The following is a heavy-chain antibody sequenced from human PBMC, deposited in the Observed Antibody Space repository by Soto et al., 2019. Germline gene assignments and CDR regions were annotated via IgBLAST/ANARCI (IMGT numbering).Heavy chain of an antibody. CDR2: ISNDGSDK. CDR1: GFTFNNYG. J-gene: IGHJ3*01. Sequence: QVQLVESGGGVVQPGRSLRLSFAASGFTFNNYGMHWVRQAPGKGLEWVATISNDGSDKYYAVSVKGQLTISRDNSKNTVYLQMNSLRAVETAVYYCAKDQGIAASHGIDWGQGTMVTVSS. D-gene: IGHD6-13*01. CDR3: AKDQGIAASHGID. V-gene: IGHV3-30*18.